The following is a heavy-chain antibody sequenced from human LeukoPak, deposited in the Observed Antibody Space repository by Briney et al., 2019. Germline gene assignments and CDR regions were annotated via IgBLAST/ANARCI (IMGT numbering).Heavy chain of an antibody. CDR1: GFTFSNYW. V-gene: IGHV3-7*01. Sequence: GGSLRLSCAASGFTFSNYWMSWVRQAPGKGLEWVASIKQDGSEKYYVDSVKGRFTISRDNAKNSLYLQMNSLRAEDTAVYYCARDANQVGKYDYWGQGTLVTVSS. J-gene: IGHJ4*02. CDR2: IKQDGSEK. CDR3: ARDANQVGKYDY.